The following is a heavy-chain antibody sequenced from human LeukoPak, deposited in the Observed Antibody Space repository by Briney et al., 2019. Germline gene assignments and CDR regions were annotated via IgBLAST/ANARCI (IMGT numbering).Heavy chain of an antibody. D-gene: IGHD2-2*01. Sequence: ASVKVSCKASGYTFTSYYMHWVRQAPGQGLEWMGIINPSGGSTSYAQKFQGRVTMTRNTSISTAYMELSSLRSEDTAVYYCARVRVGCSSTSCYADYWGQGTLVTVSS. CDR3: ARVRVGCSSTSCYADY. V-gene: IGHV1-46*01. CDR2: INPSGGST. J-gene: IGHJ4*02. CDR1: GYTFTSYY.